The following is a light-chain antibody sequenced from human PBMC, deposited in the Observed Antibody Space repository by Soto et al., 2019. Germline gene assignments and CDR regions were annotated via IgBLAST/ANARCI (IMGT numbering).Light chain of an antibody. J-gene: IGKJ4*01. Sequence: DIVVTQSPATLSVSPGARATLSCSASQSVSNNLAWYQEKSGQTPRLRIYAATTMATGVPARFSVSGSVTEFTLAISSLQSEDFAVYYCQQYNNWTPLTFGGGTKVEIK. CDR1: QSVSNN. V-gene: IGKV3-15*01. CDR2: AAT. CDR3: QQYNNWTPLT.